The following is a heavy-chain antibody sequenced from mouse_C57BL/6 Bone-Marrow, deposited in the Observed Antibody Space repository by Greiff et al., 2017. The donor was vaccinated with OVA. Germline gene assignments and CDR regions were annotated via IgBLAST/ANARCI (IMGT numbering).Heavy chain of an antibody. V-gene: IGHV1-62-2*01. D-gene: IGHD4-1*01. CDR2: FYPGSGSI. CDR1: GYTFTEYT. J-gene: IGHJ3*01. Sequence: HPHPSLSYLVKPGASVKLSCKASGYTFTEYTIHWVKQRSGQGLEWIGWFYPGSGSIKYNEKFKDKATLTADKSSSTVYMELSRLTSEDSAVYFCARHEEKELTGTSWFAYWGQGTLVTVSA. CDR3: ARHEEKELTGTSWFAY.